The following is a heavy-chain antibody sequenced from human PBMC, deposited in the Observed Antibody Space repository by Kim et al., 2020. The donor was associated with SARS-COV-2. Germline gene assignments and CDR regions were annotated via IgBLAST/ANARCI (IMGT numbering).Heavy chain of an antibody. CDR1: GGSFSGYY. D-gene: IGHD3-10*01. CDR3: ARGGELGPVRGVINDY. CDR2: INHSGST. V-gene: IGHV4-34*01. J-gene: IGHJ4*02. Sequence: SETLFLTCAVYGGSFSGYYWSWIRQPPGKGLEWIGEINHSGSTNYNPSLKSRVTISVDTSKNQFSLKLSSVTAADTAVYYCARGGELGPVRGVINDYWGQGTLVTVSS.